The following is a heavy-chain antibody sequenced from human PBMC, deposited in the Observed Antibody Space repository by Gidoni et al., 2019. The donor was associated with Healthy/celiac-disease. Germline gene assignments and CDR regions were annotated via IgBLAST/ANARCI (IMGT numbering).Heavy chain of an antibody. Sequence: QVQLVESGGGVVQPGRSLRLSCAASGFTFSRYAMHWVRQAPGKGLEWVAVISYDGSNKYYADSVKGRFTISRDNSKNTLYLQMNSLRAEDTAVYYCARDGSDWQLVGFFDYWGQGTLVTVSS. V-gene: IGHV3-30*04. CDR2: ISYDGSNK. CDR1: GFTFSRYA. D-gene: IGHD6-6*01. CDR3: ARDGSDWQLVGFFDY. J-gene: IGHJ4*02.